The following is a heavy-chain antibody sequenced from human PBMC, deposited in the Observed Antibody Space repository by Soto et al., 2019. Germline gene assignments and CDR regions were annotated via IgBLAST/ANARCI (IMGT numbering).Heavy chain of an antibody. CDR2: IDHSGST. D-gene: IGHD2-8*01. J-gene: IGHJ4*02. V-gene: IGHV4-34*01. CDR3: ARSRWQNMVVDY. Sequence: SETLSLTCFVYGGSFSGYYWNWIRLPPGKGLEWIGEIDHSGSTNYNPSLKSRVSISVDTSKNQFSLKLTSVTAADTAVYYCARSRWQNMVVDYWGQGTLVTVSA. CDR1: GGSFSGYY.